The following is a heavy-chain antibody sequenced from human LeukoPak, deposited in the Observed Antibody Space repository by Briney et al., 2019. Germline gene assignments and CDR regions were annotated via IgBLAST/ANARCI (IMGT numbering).Heavy chain of an antibody. V-gene: IGHV3-30*02. Sequence: GESLRLSCSTSGFTFSFYGMHWVRQARGKGLEWVAFIQYDGSYKFYADSVQGRFSISRDNSKNKLFLQMNSLRAEDTAIYYCAKTSDQLLYSKLDFWGRGTLVTVSS. CDR2: IQYDGSYK. CDR1: GFTFSFYG. CDR3: AKTSDQLLYSKLDF. J-gene: IGHJ4*02. D-gene: IGHD2/OR15-2a*01.